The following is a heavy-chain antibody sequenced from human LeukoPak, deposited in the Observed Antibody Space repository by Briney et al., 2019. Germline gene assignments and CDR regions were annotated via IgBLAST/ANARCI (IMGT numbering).Heavy chain of an antibody. J-gene: IGHJ6*02. Sequence: PSETLSLTCTVSGGSIGSYCWSWIRQAPGKGLEWIGYIYYSGSTNYDPSLKSRVTISVDTSKNQFSLKLSSVTAADTAVYFCARGTYSSSVYYYGMDVWGQGTTVTVSS. CDR3: ARGTYSSSVYYYGMDV. CDR1: GGSIGSYC. D-gene: IGHD6-6*01. CDR2: IYYSGST. V-gene: IGHV4-59*01.